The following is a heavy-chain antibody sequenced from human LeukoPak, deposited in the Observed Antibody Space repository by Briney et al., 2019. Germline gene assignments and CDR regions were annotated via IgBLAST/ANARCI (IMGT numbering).Heavy chain of an antibody. CDR2: IYSGGST. J-gene: IGHJ5*02. V-gene: IGHV3-53*01. Sequence: PGGSLRLSCAASGFTVSSNYMSWVRQAPGKGLEWVSVIYSGGSTYYADSVKGRFTISRDNSKNTLYLQMNSLRAEDTAVYYCARESSSWARGFDPWGQGTLVTVSS. CDR1: GFTVSSNY. CDR3: ARESSSWARGFDP. D-gene: IGHD6-13*01.